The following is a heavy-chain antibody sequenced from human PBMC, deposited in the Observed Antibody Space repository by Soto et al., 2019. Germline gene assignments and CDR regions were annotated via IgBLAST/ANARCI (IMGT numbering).Heavy chain of an antibody. D-gene: IGHD3-22*01. CDR3: AREGYDSSGYYYNYFDY. V-gene: IGHV1-46*01. J-gene: IGHJ4*02. CDR2: INPSGGST. CDR1: GYRLTSDY. Sequence: XAVKVSCPASGYRLTSDYMHWVRQAPGQGLEWMGIINPSGGSTSYAQKFQGRVTMTRDTSTSTVYMELSSLRSEDTAVYYCAREGYDSSGYYYNYFDYWGQGTLVTVSS.